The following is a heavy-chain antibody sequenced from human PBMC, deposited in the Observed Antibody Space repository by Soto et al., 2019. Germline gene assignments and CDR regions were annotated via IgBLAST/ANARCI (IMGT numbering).Heavy chain of an antibody. CDR1: CASISRYC. D-gene: IGHD4-17*01. CDR2: IYYSGST. J-gene: IGHJ4*02. V-gene: IGHV4-59*08. Sequence: PSATLSLSCTVSCASISRYCWSWIRQPPGKGLEWIGYIYYSGSTNYNPSLKSRVTISVDTSKNQFSLKLSSVTAADTAVYYRPRRYGSPLPYWAQGTLGTVS. CDR3: PRRYGSPLPY.